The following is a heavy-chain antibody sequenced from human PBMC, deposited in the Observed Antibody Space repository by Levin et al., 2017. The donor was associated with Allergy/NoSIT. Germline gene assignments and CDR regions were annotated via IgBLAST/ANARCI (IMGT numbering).Heavy chain of an antibody. D-gene: IGHD2-2*02. CDR1: GFTFRSYG. J-gene: IGHJ6*02. Sequence: LSLTCAASGFTFRSYGMHWVRQAPGKGLEWVAVISYDGSNKYYADSVKGRFTISRDNSKNTLYLQMNSLRAEDTAVYYCAKGGYCSSTSCYTPYYYGMDVWGQGTTVTVSS. CDR2: ISYDGSNK. CDR3: AKGGYCSSTSCYTPYYYGMDV. V-gene: IGHV3-30*18.